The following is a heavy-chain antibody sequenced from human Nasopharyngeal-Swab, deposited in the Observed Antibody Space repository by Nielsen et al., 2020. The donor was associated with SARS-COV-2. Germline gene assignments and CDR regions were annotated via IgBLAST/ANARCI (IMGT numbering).Heavy chain of an antibody. CDR3: ARDQVAAAGNYYYGMDV. J-gene: IGHJ6*02. CDR2: ISYDGSNK. D-gene: IGHD6-13*01. CDR1: GFTFSSYA. Sequence: GESLKISCAASGFTFSSYAMHWVRQAPGKGLEWVAVISYDGSNKYYADSVKGRFTISRDNSKNTLYLQMNSLRAEDTAVYYCARDQVAAAGNYYYGMDVWGQGTTVTVSS. V-gene: IGHV3-30-3*01.